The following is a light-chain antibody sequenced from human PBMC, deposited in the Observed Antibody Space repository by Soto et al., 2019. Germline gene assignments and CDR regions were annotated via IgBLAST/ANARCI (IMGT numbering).Light chain of an antibody. Sequence: IQMTQSPSTLSASVGDRVTLTCRASQSINAWLAWYQQKPGKAPKLLIYDASSLQSGVPSRFSGSGSGTEFTLTISGLKPDDFATYYCQHYNIYSPWTFGQGTKVEIK. J-gene: IGKJ1*01. CDR2: DAS. V-gene: IGKV1-5*01. CDR3: QHYNIYSPWT. CDR1: QSINAW.